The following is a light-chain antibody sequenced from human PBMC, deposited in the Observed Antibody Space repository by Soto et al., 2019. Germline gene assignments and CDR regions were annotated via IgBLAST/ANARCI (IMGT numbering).Light chain of an antibody. CDR1: QTVSSSY. J-gene: IGKJ1*01. CDR2: GAS. V-gene: IGKV3-20*01. Sequence: EIVLTQSPGTLSLSPGERATLTCRASQTVSSSYLAWYQQKPGQAPRLLIYGASSGATGIPDRFSGSGSGTDFTLTISSLQSEDFGVYYCQQYKNWPRTFGQGTKVDI. CDR3: QQYKNWPRT.